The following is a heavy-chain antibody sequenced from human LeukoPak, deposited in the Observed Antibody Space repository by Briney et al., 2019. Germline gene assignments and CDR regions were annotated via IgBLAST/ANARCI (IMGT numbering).Heavy chain of an antibody. CDR2: ISGSGGST. CDR3: AKFSDSTGYYPGYFDY. J-gene: IGHJ4*02. CDR1: GFTFSSYA. V-gene: IGHV3-23*01. D-gene: IGHD3-22*01. Sequence: TGGSLRLSCAASGFTFSSYAMSWVRQAPGKGLEWVSAISGSGGSTYYADSVKGRFTISRDNSKNTLYLQMNSLRAEDMAVYYCAKFSDSTGYYPGYFDYWGQGTLVTVSS.